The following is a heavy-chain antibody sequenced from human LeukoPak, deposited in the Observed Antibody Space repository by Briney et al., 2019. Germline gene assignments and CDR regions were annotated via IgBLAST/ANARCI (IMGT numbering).Heavy chain of an antibody. CDR2: ISAYNGNT. CDR3: ARALRGLGPQNAFDI. CDR1: GYTFTSYG. Sequence: ASVKVSCKASGYTFTSYGISWVRQAPGQGLEWMGWISAYNGNTNYAQKLQGRVTMTTDTSTSTAYMELRSLRSDDTAVYYCARALRGLGPQNAFDIWGQGTMVTVSS. J-gene: IGHJ3*02. V-gene: IGHV1-18*01. D-gene: IGHD3-16*01.